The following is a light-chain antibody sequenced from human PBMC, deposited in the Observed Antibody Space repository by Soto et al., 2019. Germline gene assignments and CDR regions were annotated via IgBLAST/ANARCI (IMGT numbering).Light chain of an antibody. Sequence: QSALTQPASVSVSPGQSITISCTGTSSDVGAYNYVSWYQHHPGKAPKLMIYDVSNRPSGVSNRFSGSKSGNTASLTISGLKAEDEADYYCSSYTSSSTLVVFGGGTKVTVL. J-gene: IGLJ2*01. CDR1: SSDVGAYNY. CDR3: SSYTSSSTLVV. CDR2: DVS. V-gene: IGLV2-14*03.